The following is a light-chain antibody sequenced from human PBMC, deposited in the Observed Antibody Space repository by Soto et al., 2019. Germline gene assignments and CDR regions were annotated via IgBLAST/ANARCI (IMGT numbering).Light chain of an antibody. CDR2: EGG. J-gene: IGLJ1*01. CDR3: CSYTSTTTYV. CDR1: SSDVGSNNL. Sequence: QSVLTQPASVSGSPGQSITLSCTGTSSDVGSNNLVSWYQQHPGKAPKLMICEGGKRPSGVSNRFSGSKSGNTASLTISGLQAEDEADYYCCSYTSTTTYVFGTGTKLTVL. V-gene: IGLV2-23*01.